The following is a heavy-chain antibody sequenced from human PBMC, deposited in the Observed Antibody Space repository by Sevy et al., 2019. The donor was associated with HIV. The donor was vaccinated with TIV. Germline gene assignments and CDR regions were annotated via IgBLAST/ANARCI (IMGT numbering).Heavy chain of an antibody. Sequence: SDTLSLTCVVSGYSISSGYYWGWVRQPPGKGLQWIGNIYHRGNTYYNPSLQSRATLSVETSKNQFSLKMTSVTATDTAVYYCVRGSGGDRLDYYGLDVWGQGTTVTVSS. J-gene: IGHJ6*02. V-gene: IGHV4-38-2*01. CDR1: GYSISSGYY. CDR3: VRGSGGDRLDYYGLDV. D-gene: IGHD2-15*01. CDR2: IYHRGNT.